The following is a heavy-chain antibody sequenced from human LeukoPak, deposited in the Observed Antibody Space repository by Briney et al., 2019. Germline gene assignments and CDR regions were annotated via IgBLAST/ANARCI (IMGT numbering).Heavy chain of an antibody. CDR3: ARGMARGKRQVPPGDWNV. J-gene: IGHJ6*04. D-gene: IGHD5-24*01. CDR2: INHSGST. V-gene: IGHV4-34*01. CDR1: GRSFSGYY. Sequence: PSETLSLTCAVYGRSFSGYYWSWIRQPPGKGLEWIGEINHSGSTNYNPSLKSRVTISVDTSKNQFSLKLSSVTAADTAVYYCARGMARGKRQVPPGDWNVWGKGTTVTVSS.